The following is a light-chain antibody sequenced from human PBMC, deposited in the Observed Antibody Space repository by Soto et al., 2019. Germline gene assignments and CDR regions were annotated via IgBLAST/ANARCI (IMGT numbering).Light chain of an antibody. CDR3: QHRYNWPPLT. J-gene: IGKJ4*01. CDR2: GAS. CDR1: QRINNNF. V-gene: IGKV3D-20*02. Sequence: EVVLTQSPGTLSLSPGERATLSCRASQRINNNFLAWYQQKPGQAPRLLIYGASSRATGIPDRFTGSGSGTDFTLTISSLEPEDFAVYYCQHRYNWPPLTFGGGTKVEIK.